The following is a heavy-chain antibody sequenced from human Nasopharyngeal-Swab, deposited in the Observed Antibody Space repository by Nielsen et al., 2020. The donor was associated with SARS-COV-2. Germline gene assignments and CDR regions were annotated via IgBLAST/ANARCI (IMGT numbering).Heavy chain of an antibody. CDR3: ARDLSKDDNWFGP. J-gene: IGHJ5*02. CDR2: IISSSTFI. V-gene: IGHV3-21*06. Sequence: GESLKISCAASGFTFSRYNMKWVRQAPGKGLECVSSIISSSTFIYYADSVKGRFTISRDNAKNSLYLQMNSLRAEDTAVYYCARDLSKDDNWFGPWGQGTLVTVSS. CDR1: GFTFSRYN.